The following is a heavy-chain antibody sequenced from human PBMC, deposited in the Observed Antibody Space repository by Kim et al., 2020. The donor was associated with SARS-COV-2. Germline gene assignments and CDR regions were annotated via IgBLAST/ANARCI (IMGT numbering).Heavy chain of an antibody. CDR2: K. V-gene: IGHV3-23*01. Sequence: KDYAASVRGRFTISRDNSKNTLNLQMNGLRAEDTAVYYCAKDFSLQVWGQGTLVTVSS. CDR3: AKDFSLQV. J-gene: IGHJ4*02.